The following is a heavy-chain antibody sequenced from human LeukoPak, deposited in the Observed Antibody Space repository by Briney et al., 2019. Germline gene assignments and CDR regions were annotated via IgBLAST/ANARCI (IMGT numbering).Heavy chain of an antibody. CDR1: GGSISSSTYY. Sequence: PSETLSLTCTVSGGSISSSTYYWGWIRQPPGKGLEWIGSIYYSGSTYYNPSLKSRVTISVDTSKNQFSLKLSSVTAADTAVYYCARRQWELIDYWGQGTLVTVSS. CDR2: IYYSGST. J-gene: IGHJ4*02. D-gene: IGHD1-26*01. V-gene: IGHV4-39*01. CDR3: ARRQWELIDY.